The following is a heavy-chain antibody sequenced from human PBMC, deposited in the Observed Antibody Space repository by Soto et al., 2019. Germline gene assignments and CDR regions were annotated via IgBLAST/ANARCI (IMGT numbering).Heavy chain of an antibody. Sequence: SETLSLTCTVSGGSISRGAYYWSWLRQHPGKGLEWIGNIFYSGSTYYSPSLKSRVTISLDTSKNQFSLKLGSVSAADTAVYYCSRDNYGDYYYYGMDVWGQGTTVTVSS. V-gene: IGHV4-31*03. CDR2: IFYSGST. CDR3: SRDNYGDYYYYGMDV. J-gene: IGHJ6*02. CDR1: GGSISRGAYY. D-gene: IGHD4-17*01.